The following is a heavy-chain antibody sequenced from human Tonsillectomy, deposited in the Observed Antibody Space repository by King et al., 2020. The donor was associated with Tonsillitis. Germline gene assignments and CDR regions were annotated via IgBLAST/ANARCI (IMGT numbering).Heavy chain of an antibody. Sequence: VQLVESGGGVVQPGRSLRLSCAASGFPFGTYGMPWVRQAPGKGLGWVAVISYDGSYIYYADSVRGGFTISRDNPKNTLYLKMNILRAEDTAVYYCAKDRGGVDFDFDYWGQGTLVTVSS. CDR2: ISYDGSYI. J-gene: IGHJ4*02. V-gene: IGHV3-30*18. D-gene: IGHD3-9*01. CDR3: AKDRGGVDFDFDY. CDR1: GFPFGTYG.